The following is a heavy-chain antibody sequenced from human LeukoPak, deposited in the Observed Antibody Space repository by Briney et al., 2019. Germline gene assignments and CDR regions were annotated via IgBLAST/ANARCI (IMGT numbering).Heavy chain of an antibody. CDR3: ARGRRPPDTAMVYYYYYYMDV. CDR2: IYYSGST. CDR1: GGSISSYY. Sequence: SETLSLTCTVSGGSISSYYWSWIRQPPGKGLEWTGYIYYSGSTNYNPSLKSRVTLSVDTSKNQFSLKLSSVTAADTAVYYCARGRRPPDTAMVYYYYYYMDVWGKGTTVTVSS. J-gene: IGHJ6*03. V-gene: IGHV4-59*01. D-gene: IGHD5-18*01.